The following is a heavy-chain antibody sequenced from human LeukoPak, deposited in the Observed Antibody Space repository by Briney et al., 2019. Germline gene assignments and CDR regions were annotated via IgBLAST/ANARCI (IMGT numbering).Heavy chain of an antibody. J-gene: IGHJ6*02. CDR3: ARDQRYCSSTSCYLGYYYYYYGVDV. CDR1: GGSFSGYY. D-gene: IGHD2-2*01. CDR2: INHSGST. V-gene: IGHV4-34*01. Sequence: SETLSLTCAVYGGSFSGYYWSWIRQPPGKGLEWIGEINHSGSTNYNPSLKGRVTISVDTSKNQFSLKLSSVTAADTAVYYCARDQRYCSSTSCYLGYYYYYYGVDVWGQGTTVTVSS.